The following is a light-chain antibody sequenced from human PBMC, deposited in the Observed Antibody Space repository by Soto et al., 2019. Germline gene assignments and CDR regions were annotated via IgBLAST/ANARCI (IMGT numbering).Light chain of an antibody. CDR2: GAS. CDR3: QQYAASPRT. CDR1: QSVNDNY. J-gene: IGKJ1*01. Sequence: EIVLTQSPGTLSLSPRERATLSCRASQSVNDNYLAWYQHKPGQAPRLLIYGASSRAPGIPDRFSGSGSGTDFTLTICRLEPEDFAIYYCQQYAASPRTFGQGTQVEVK. V-gene: IGKV3-20*01.